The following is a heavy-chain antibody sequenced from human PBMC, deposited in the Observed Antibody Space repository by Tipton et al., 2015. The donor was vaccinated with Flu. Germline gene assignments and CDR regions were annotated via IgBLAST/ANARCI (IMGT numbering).Heavy chain of an antibody. J-gene: IGHJ4*02. CDR3: ARGAYDFWSGYPTHYFDY. D-gene: IGHD3-3*01. Sequence: TLSLTCTVSGCSISSGGYYWSWIRQHPGKGLEWIGYTYYSGSTYYNPSLKSRFTISVDTSKNQFSLKLSSVTAADTAVYYCARGAYDFWSGYPTHYFDYWGQGTLVTVSS. V-gene: IGHV4-31*03. CDR2: TYYSGST. CDR1: GCSISSGGYY.